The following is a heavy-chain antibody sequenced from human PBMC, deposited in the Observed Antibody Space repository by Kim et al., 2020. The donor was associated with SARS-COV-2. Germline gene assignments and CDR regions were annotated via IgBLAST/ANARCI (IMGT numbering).Heavy chain of an antibody. V-gene: IGHV1-18*01. CDR3: ARGIGISIAVAGPTQGLGY. D-gene: IGHD6-19*01. Sequence: ASVKVSCKASGYTFTSYGISWVRQAPGQGLEWMGWISAYNGNTNYAQKLQGRVTMTTDTSTSTAYMELRSLRSDDTAVYYCARGIGISIAVAGPTQGLGYWGQGTLVTVSS. CDR1: GYTFTSYG. CDR2: ISAYNGNT. J-gene: IGHJ4*02.